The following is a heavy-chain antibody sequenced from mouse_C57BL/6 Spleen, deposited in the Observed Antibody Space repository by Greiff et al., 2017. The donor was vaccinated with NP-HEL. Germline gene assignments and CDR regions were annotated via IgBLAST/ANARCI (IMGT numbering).Heavy chain of an antibody. CDR3: ARSPDYYGSGYWYFDV. CDR1: GYSFTGYY. J-gene: IGHJ1*03. CDR2: IYPYNGVS. D-gene: IGHD1-1*01. V-gene: IGHV1-31*01. Sequence: VQLKQSGPELVKPGASVKISCKASGYSFTGYYMHWVKQSHGNILDWIGYIYPYNGVSSYNQKFKGKATLTVDKSSSTAYMELRSLTSEDSAVYYCARSPDYYGSGYWYFDVWGTGTTVTVSS.